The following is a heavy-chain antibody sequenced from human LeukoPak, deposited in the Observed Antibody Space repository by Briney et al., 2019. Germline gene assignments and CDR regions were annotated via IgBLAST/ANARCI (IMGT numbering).Heavy chain of an antibody. D-gene: IGHD3-16*02. Sequence: GGSLRLSCAASGFTVSSNYMSWVRQAPGKGLEWVSVIYSGGSTYYADSVKGRFTISRDNSKNTLYLQMNSLRAEDTAVCYCAFYRRNPLDYWGQGTLVTVSS. V-gene: IGHV3-66*02. CDR3: AFYRRNPLDY. CDR1: GFTVSSNY. J-gene: IGHJ4*02. CDR2: IYSGGST.